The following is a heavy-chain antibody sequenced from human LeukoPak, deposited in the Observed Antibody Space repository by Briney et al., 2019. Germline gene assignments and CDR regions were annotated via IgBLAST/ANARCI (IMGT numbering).Heavy chain of an antibody. D-gene: IGHD3-3*01. J-gene: IGHJ4*02. CDR3: ARDSFPNYDFWSGLVDY. Sequence: ASVKVSCKASGYTFTSYYMHWVRQAPGQGLEWMGIINPSGGSTSYAQKFQGRVTMTRDTSISTAYMGLSRLRSDDTAVYYCARDSFPNYDFWSGLVDYWGQGTLVTVSS. CDR1: GYTFTSYY. V-gene: IGHV1-46*01. CDR2: INPSGGST.